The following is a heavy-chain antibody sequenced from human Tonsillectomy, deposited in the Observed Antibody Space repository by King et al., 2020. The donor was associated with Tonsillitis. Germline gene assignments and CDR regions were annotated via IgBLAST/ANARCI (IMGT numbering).Heavy chain of an antibody. V-gene: IGHV3-33*01. CDR2: IYLDGGIK. CDR3: ARGGFYYYGSGSYVYFDY. CDR1: GFTFSSYG. D-gene: IGHD3-10*01. Sequence: VQLVESGGGVVQPGRSLRLSCAASGFTFSSYGMHWVRQAPGKGLEWVAVIYLDGGIKNYADPVKGRFTISRDNSKTTLYLQMNSLRAEDTAVYYCARGGFYYYGSGSYVYFDYWGQGTLVTVSS. J-gene: IGHJ4*02.